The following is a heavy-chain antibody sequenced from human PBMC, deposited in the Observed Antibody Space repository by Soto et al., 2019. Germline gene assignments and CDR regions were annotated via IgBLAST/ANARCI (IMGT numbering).Heavy chain of an antibody. CDR1: GFTFTGYG. CDR3: ARDDEGGSYCDLGY. Sequence: GGSLRLSCADSGFTFTGYGMHWVRQAPGKGLEWVAVISHDGNNKYYADSVKGRFTISRDNSKNTLYLQMNSLRTEDTAIYYCARDDEGGSYCDLGYWGQGTLVTVSS. D-gene: IGHD3-10*01. J-gene: IGHJ4*02. CDR2: ISHDGNNK. V-gene: IGHV3-30*03.